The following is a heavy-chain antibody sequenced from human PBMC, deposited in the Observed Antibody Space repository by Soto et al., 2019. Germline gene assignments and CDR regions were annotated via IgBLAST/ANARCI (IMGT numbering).Heavy chain of an antibody. CDR1: GFTFSSYW. CDR2: INSAGSST. CDR3: ASIFCGAATKCYYYYYMDV. Sequence: EVQLVESGGGLVQPGGSLKLSCAASGFTFSSYWMHWVRQAPGKGLVWVSRINSAGSSTSYADSVKGRFTISRDNAKNTLYLQMNSLRAEDTAVYYCASIFCGAATKCYYYYYMDVWGKGTTVTVSS. D-gene: IGHD2-15*01. J-gene: IGHJ6*03. V-gene: IGHV3-74*01.